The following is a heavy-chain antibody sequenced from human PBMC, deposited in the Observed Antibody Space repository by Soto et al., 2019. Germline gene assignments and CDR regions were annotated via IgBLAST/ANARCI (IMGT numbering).Heavy chain of an antibody. J-gene: IGHJ4*02. CDR3: XXXXQXYYFDY. V-gene: IGHV1-18*01. Sequence: QVQLVQSGAEVKKPGASVKVSCKASGYTFTXYXXXXXXXXXXXXLVWMGWISANNGNTNNAQKLQGRVTMTKDKXXSXXXXXXXXXXXDXTAVXXCXXXXQXYYFDYWGQGTLVTVSS. CDR1: GYTFTXYX. CDR2: ISANNGNT.